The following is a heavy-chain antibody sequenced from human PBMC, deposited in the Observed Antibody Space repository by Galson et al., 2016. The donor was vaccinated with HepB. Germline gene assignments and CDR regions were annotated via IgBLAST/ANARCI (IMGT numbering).Heavy chain of an antibody. CDR2: ISYSGAT. Sequence: ETLSLTCSVSGGSISDYYWSWIRQSPGKRLEWIGYISYSGATNYNPSLKSRFPMSLDTSKNQLSLKVTPGTAADTAVYYCASPRGSGLDNWLDVWGQGTTVIVSS. D-gene: IGHD2-15*01. CDR1: GGSISDYY. V-gene: IGHV4-59*01. J-gene: IGHJ6*02. CDR3: ASPRGSGLDNWLDV.